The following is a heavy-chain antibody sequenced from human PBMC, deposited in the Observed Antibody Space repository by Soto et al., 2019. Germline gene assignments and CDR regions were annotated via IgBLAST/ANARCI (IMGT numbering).Heavy chain of an antibody. D-gene: IGHD1-26*01. J-gene: IGHJ3*02. V-gene: IGHV1-69*01. CDR2: IIPIFGTA. CDR3: ARDSVVGGSYYRGDAFYI. Sequence: QVQLVQSGAEVKKPGSSVKVSCKASGGTFSSYAISWVRQAPGQGLEWMGGIIPIFGTANYAQKFQGRVMITADESTSTAYMELRSLRSEDTAVYYCARDSVVGGSYYRGDAFYIWGQGTMVNVSS. CDR1: GGTFSSYA.